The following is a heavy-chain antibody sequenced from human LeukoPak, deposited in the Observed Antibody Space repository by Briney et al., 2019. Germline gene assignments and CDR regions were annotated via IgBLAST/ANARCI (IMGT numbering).Heavy chain of an antibody. D-gene: IGHD6-6*01. Sequence: GGSLRLSCAASGFTFSDHYMDWVRHAPGKGLELVARIRKKTNSYTTEYAASVKGRFTISRDDSRNSLYLQMNSLKTEDTAVYYCARVYTSSSRTFDYWGQGTPVTVSS. J-gene: IGHJ4*02. CDR3: ARVYTSSSRTFDY. CDR2: IRKKTNSYTT. V-gene: IGHV3-72*01. CDR1: GFTFSDHY.